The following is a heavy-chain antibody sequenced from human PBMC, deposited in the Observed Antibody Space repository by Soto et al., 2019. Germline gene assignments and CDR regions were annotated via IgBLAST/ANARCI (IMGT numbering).Heavy chain of an antibody. D-gene: IGHD3-10*01. Sequence: PGGSLRLSCAASGFTFSSYAMSWVRQAPGKGLEWVSAISGSGGSTYYADSVKGRFTISRDNSKNTLYLQMNSLRAEDTAVYYCAKREDGSGSYYRGPYAFDIWGQGTMVTVSS. J-gene: IGHJ3*02. V-gene: IGHV3-23*01. CDR3: AKREDGSGSYYRGPYAFDI. CDR2: ISGSGGST. CDR1: GFTFSSYA.